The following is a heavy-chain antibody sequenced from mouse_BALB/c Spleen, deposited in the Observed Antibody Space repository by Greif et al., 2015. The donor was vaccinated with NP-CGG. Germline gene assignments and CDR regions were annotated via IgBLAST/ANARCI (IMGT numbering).Heavy chain of an antibody. Sequence: VQLKESGPELMKPGASVKISCKASGYSFTSYYMHWVKQSHGKSLEWIGYIDPFNGGTSYNQKFKGEATLTVDKSSSTAYMHLSSLTSEDSAVYYCARSGDGYANFDYWGQGTTLTVSS. CDR2: IDPFNGGT. J-gene: IGHJ2*01. D-gene: IGHD2-2*01. V-gene: IGHV1S135*01. CDR3: ARSGDGYANFDY. CDR1: GYSFTSYY.